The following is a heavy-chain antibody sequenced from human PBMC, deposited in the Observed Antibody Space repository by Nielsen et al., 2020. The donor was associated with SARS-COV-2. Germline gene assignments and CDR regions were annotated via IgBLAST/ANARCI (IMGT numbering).Heavy chain of an antibody. V-gene: IGHV3-9*01. CDR3: ARDWSRAFDV. CDR2: ISWNSGTI. Sequence: SLKISCVTSGFTFNDYGMYWVRQAPGKGLEWVAGISWNSGTIGYVDSVKGRFTISRDNAKNSMSLQMNSLRVEDTAVYYCARDWSRAFDVWGQGTMVTVSS. J-gene: IGHJ3*01. CDR1: GFTFNDYG.